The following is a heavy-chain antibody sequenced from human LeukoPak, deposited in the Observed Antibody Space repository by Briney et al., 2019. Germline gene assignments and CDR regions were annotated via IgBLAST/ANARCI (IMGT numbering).Heavy chain of an antibody. Sequence: VASVKVSCKASGYTFTTYDINWVRQATGQGLEWMGWMNPNNGNTGYAQKFQGRVTIAMNTSISTAYMELSSLRSEDTAVYYCARKISLGYCSGISCSPSDYWGQGTLVTVSS. D-gene: IGHD2-2*01. CDR1: GYTFTTYD. CDR2: MNPNNGNT. CDR3: ARKISLGYCSGISCSPSDY. J-gene: IGHJ4*02. V-gene: IGHV1-8*03.